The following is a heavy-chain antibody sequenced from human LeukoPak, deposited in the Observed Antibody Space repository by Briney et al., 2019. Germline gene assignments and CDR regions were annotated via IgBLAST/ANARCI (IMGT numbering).Heavy chain of an antibody. J-gene: IGHJ4*02. V-gene: IGHV4-30-4*01. D-gene: IGHD3-10*01. CDR3: ARGDVVRGVSDY. CDR1: GGSISSYY. Sequence: SSETLSLTCTVSGGSISSYYWSWISQPPRKGLEWIGYIYYSGSTYYNPSLKSRVTISVDTSKNQFSLKLSSVTAADTAVYYCARGDVVRGVSDYWGQGTLVTVSS. CDR2: IYYSGST.